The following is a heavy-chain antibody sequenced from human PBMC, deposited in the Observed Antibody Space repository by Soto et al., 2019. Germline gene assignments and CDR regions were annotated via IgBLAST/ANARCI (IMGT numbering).Heavy chain of an antibody. Sequence: EASVKVSCKVSGYTLTELSMHWVRQAPGKGLEWMGGFDPEDGETIYAQKFQGRVTMTEDTSTDTAYMELSSLRSEDTAVYYCATLPRRDYGDYSDAFDIWGQGTMVTVSS. CDR2: FDPEDGET. CDR1: GYTLTELS. CDR3: ATLPRRDYGDYSDAFDI. J-gene: IGHJ3*02. D-gene: IGHD4-17*01. V-gene: IGHV1-24*01.